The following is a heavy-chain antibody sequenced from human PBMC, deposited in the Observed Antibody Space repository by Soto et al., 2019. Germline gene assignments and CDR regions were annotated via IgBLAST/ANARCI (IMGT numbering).Heavy chain of an antibody. D-gene: IGHD2-8*01. Sequence: QVQLVESGGGVVQPGRSLRLSCAASGFTFSSYGMHWVRQAPGKGLEWVAVIWYDGSNKYYADSVKGRFTISRDNSKNTLYLQMNRLRAEDTAVYYCARDRPGMVARSHTTRYGMDVWGQGTTVTVSS. CDR1: GFTFSSYG. CDR2: IWYDGSNK. CDR3: ARDRPGMVARSHTTRYGMDV. V-gene: IGHV3-33*01. J-gene: IGHJ6*02.